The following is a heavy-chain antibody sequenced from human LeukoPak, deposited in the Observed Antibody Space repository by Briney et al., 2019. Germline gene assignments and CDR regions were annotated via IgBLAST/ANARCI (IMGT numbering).Heavy chain of an antibody. Sequence: GGSLRLSCAASGFTFSSYGMSWVRQAPGKGLEWVANIKQDGSEKYYVDSVKGRFTISRDNAKNSLYLQMNSLRAEDTAVYYCARDNGGFDPWGQGTLVTVSS. CDR2: IKQDGSEK. J-gene: IGHJ5*02. D-gene: IGHD2-8*01. CDR3: ARDNGGFDP. CDR1: GFTFSSYG. V-gene: IGHV3-7*01.